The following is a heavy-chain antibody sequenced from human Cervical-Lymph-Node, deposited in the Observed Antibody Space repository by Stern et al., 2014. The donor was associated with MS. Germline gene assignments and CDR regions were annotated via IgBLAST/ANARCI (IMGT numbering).Heavy chain of an antibody. D-gene: IGHD2-2*02. V-gene: IGHV5-51*01. CDR2: IYPGDSDT. CDR1: GYKFTNYW. J-gene: IGHJ6*02. CDR3: ARSYCSGFDCYTGTSYYHYGIDV. Sequence: VQLVQSGAEVKKPGESLNISCKGSGYKFTNYWIGWVCQMPGKGLEWMGVIYPGDSDTRYSPSFQGPVTISADKSIATAYLQWHSLHAPDSAIYYCARSYCSGFDCYTGTSYYHYGIDVWGQGTTVSVSS.